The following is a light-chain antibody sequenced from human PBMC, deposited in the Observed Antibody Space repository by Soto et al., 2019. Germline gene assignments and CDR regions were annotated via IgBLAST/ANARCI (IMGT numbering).Light chain of an antibody. J-gene: IGLJ1*01. V-gene: IGLV4-69*01. CDR1: SGHSSYA. CDR3: QTWGTGIGV. CDR2: LNSDGSH. Sequence: QSVLTQSPSASASLGASVKLTCTLSSGHSSYAIAWHQQQPEKGPRYLMKLNSDGSHSKGDGIPDRFSGSSSGAERYLTISSLQSEAEADYYCQTWGTGIGVFGTGTNVTVL.